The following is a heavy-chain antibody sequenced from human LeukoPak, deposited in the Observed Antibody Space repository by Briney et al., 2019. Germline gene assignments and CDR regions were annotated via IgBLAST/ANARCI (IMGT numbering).Heavy chain of an antibody. D-gene: IGHD4-11*01. V-gene: IGHV3-30*12. CDR1: GFTFSSYG. Sequence: GGSLRLSCAASGFTFSSYGMHWVRQAPGKGLEWVAVISYDGSNKYYADSVKGRFTISRDNAKNSLYLQMNSLRAEDTAVYYCAREGATVTHGGVDYWGQGTLVTVSS. J-gene: IGHJ4*02. CDR3: AREGATVTHGGVDY. CDR2: ISYDGSNK.